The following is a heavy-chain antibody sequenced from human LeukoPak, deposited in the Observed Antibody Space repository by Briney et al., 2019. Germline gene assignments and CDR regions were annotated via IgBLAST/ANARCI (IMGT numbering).Heavy chain of an antibody. CDR3: ARVGIGYHDY. CDR2: VNYSGAT. V-gene: IGHV4-39*01. CDR1: GGSISSTSYL. J-gene: IGHJ4*02. D-gene: IGHD5-18*01. Sequence: SETLSLTCTVSGGSISSTSYLWGWIRLPPGKGLEWIGCVNYSGATYYNPSLKSRVTMSVDTSKYQFSLKLSSVTAADTAVYYCARVGIGYHDYWGQGTLVTVSS.